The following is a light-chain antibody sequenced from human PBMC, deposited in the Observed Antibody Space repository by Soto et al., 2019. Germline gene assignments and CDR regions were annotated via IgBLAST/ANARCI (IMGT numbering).Light chain of an antibody. CDR1: QSITSY. CDR3: QQSYSTPIT. Sequence: DIEITQSPSSLSASLGDRVTITCRANQSITSYLNRWQQKPGKAPQLLISAATSMQSGVPSRFSGSGSGTDFTLTISSLQPEDFATYYCQQSYSTPITFCQGTR. J-gene: IGKJ5*01. CDR2: AAT. V-gene: IGKV1-39*01.